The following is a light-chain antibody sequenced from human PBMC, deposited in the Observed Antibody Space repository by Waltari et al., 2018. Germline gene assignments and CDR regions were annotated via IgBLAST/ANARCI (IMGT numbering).Light chain of an antibody. J-gene: IGLJ3*02. CDR3: ASYNPGSTLV. V-gene: IGLV2-14*01. CDR1: SSDVGRYNY. Sequence: QSALTQPASVSGSPGQSITISCTGSSSDVGRYNYVSWYQQFPDRAPKLIIYDVTNRPSGVSNRSSGSKSANTASLTISGLQPEDEAEYYCASYNPGSTLVFGGGTKLTVL. CDR2: DVT.